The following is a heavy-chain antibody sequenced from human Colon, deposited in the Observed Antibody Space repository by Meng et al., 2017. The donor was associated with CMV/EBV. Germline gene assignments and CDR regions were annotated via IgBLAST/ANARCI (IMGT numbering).Heavy chain of an antibody. V-gene: IGHV3-11*05. CDR2: ISSTSSYI. D-gene: IGHD3-10*01. Sequence: QVQLVESGGDLVKPGGSLRLSCAASGFTFSDYYMSWIREASGKGLEWVSYISSTSSYINYADSVKGRFTISRDNAKNSLYLQMNSLRAEDTAVYYCARVGGSGSHNFDYWGQGTLVTVSS. J-gene: IGHJ4*02. CDR1: GFTFSDYY. CDR3: ARVGGSGSHNFDY.